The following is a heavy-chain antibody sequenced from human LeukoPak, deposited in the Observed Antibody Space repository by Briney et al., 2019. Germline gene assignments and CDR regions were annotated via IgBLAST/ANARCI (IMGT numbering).Heavy chain of an antibody. CDR1: GFTFSSYA. V-gene: IGHV3-23*01. D-gene: IGHD3-22*01. J-gene: IGHJ4*02. CDR3: AKGGSSGYYFFVY. Sequence: GGSLRLSCAASGFTFSSYAMSWGRPAPGKGLEWVSVISGSGGSTYYADSVKGRFPISRDNSKNPLYLQKDRLRAEGTAVYYCAKGGSSGYYFFVYWGQGTLVTVSS. CDR2: ISGSGGST.